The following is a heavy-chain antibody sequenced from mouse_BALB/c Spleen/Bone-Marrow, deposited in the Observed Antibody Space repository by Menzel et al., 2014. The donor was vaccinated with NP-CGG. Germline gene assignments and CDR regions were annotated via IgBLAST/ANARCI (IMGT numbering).Heavy chain of an antibody. Sequence: QVQLQQSGSGLVAPSPNLSITCTVSGFSLTSYGVHFVRQPPGKGLEWLGAIWAGGSTIYNSARMSRLSSSKDNSKSQVFLKMNRLQTDDTDLYDCARDRGGSSRALDYWGQGTSVTVSS. J-gene: IGHJ4*01. CDR3: ARDRGGSSRALDY. D-gene: IGHD1-1*02. V-gene: IGHV2-9*02. CDR2: IWAGGST. CDR1: GFSLTSYG.